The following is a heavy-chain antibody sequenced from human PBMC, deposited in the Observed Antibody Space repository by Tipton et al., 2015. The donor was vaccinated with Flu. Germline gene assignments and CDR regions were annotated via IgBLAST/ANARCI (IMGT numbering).Heavy chain of an antibody. CDR3: ARGVPSRPWYNDFWSGYYNLPLD. CDR2: MNPNSGNT. D-gene: IGHD3-3*01. Sequence: QVQLVQSGAEVKKPGASVKVSCKASGYTFTSYDINWVRQATGQGLEWMGWMNPNSGNTGYAQKFQGRVTMTRNTSISTAYMELSSLRSEDTAVYYCARGVPSRPWYNDFWSGYYNLPLDWGQGTLVTVSS. CDR1: GYTFTSYD. V-gene: IGHV1-8*01. J-gene: IGHJ4*02.